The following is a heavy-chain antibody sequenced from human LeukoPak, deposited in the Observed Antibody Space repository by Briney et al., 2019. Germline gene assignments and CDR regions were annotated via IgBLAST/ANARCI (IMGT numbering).Heavy chain of an antibody. V-gene: IGHV4-31*03. CDR2: IYYSGST. D-gene: IGHD6-13*01. J-gene: IGHJ4*02. CDR1: GGSISSGGYY. CDR3: ARVGGGAAAGVFDY. Sequence: SETLSHTCTVSGGSISSGGYYWSWIRQHPGKGLEWIGYIYYSGSTYYNPSLKSRVTISVDTSKNQFSLKLSSVTAADTAVYYCARVGGGAAAGVFDYWGQGTLVTVSS.